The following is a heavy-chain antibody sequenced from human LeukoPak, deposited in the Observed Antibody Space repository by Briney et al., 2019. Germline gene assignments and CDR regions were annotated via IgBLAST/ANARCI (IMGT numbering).Heavy chain of an antibody. CDR1: GFTFSSYA. CDR3: ARNGYEYYFDY. J-gene: IGHJ4*02. Sequence: GGSLRLSCAASGFTFSSYAMRWVRQAPGEGLEWVAVISYDGSNKYYADSVKGRFTISRDNSKNTLYLQMNSLRAEDTAVYYCARNGYEYYFDYWGQGTLVTVSS. V-gene: IGHV3-30-3*01. D-gene: IGHD2-2*03. CDR2: ISYDGSNK.